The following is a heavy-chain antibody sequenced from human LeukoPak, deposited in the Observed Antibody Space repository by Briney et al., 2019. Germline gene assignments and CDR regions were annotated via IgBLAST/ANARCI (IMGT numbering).Heavy chain of an antibody. CDR1: GGSLSGYY. CDR3: ARGWGRAVAGNFY. J-gene: IGHJ4*02. Sequence: SSETLSLTCAVYGGSLSGYYWSWIRQPPGKGLEWIGEINQSGGTNYNPSLKSRVSISVDTSKSQFSLKLCSVTAADTAVYYCARGWGRAVAGNFYWGRGTPVTVSS. V-gene: IGHV4-34*01. D-gene: IGHD6-19*01. CDR2: INQSGGT.